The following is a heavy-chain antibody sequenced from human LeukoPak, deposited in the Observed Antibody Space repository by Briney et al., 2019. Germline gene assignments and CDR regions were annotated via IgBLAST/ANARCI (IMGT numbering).Heavy chain of an antibody. Sequence: ASVKVSCKASGYSFGNDDINWVRQATGRGLEWLGWMNPKSGNTGYAQKFQGRVTMTRTTSINTAYMELSSLRSDDTAVYYCARVGPYGFGEEDAFDIWGQGTMVTVSS. V-gene: IGHV1-8*01. CDR2: MNPKSGNT. D-gene: IGHD3-10*01. CDR3: ARVGPYGFGEEDAFDI. CDR1: GYSFGNDD. J-gene: IGHJ3*02.